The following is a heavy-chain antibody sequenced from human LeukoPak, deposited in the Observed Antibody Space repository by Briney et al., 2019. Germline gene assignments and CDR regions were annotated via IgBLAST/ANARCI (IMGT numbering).Heavy chain of an antibody. CDR3: ASEPLSTT. V-gene: IGHV3-30-3*01. Sequence: GGSLRLSCAASGFTFSSYWMHWVRQAPGKGLEWVAVISYDGSNKYCADSVKGRFTISRDNSKNTLYLQMNSLRAEDTAVYYCASEPLSTTWGQGTLVTVSS. J-gene: IGHJ5*02. CDR1: GFTFSSYW. D-gene: IGHD2-2*01. CDR2: ISYDGSNK.